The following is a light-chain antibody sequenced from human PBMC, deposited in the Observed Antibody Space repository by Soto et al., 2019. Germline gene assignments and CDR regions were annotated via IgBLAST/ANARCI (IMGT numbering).Light chain of an antibody. CDR1: QSVLYSSNNQNY. CDR2: WAS. CDR3: QQYYNTPLT. J-gene: IGKJ4*01. V-gene: IGKV4-1*01. Sequence: IVMTQSPDSLSVSLVERATINCKSSQSVLYSSNNQNYLAWYQQKPRQPPKLIIYWASTRQSGVPDRFSGSGSGTDFTLTISGLQAEDVAVYYCQQYYNTPLTFGGGTKLDIK.